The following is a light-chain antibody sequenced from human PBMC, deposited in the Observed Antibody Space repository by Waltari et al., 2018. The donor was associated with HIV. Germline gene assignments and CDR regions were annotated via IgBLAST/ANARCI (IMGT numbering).Light chain of an antibody. CDR2: GNN. V-gene: IGLV1-40*01. Sequence: QSVLTQPPSVSGAPGQRVTISCTGSSSHIGAGYDVHWYQQVPGTAPKLRIYGNNNRPSGVPVRFSASKSGASPSLAITGLQAEDEADYYCQSYDSSLTGSVFGGGTKLTVL. CDR1: SSHIGAGYD. J-gene: IGLJ2*01. CDR3: QSYDSSLTGSV.